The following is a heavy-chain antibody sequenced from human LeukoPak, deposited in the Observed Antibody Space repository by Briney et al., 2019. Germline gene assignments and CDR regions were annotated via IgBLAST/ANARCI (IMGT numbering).Heavy chain of an antibody. D-gene: IGHD3-3*01. V-gene: IGHV1-18*01. CDR3: ARSATIFGVVPAYMDV. CDR2: ISAYNGNT. CDR1: GYTFTSYG. Sequence: GASVKVSCKASGYTFTSYGISWVRQAPGQGLEWMRWISAYNGNTNYAQKLQGRVTMTTDTSTSTAYMELRSLRSDDTAVYYCARSATIFGVVPAYMDVWGKGTTVTVSS. J-gene: IGHJ6*03.